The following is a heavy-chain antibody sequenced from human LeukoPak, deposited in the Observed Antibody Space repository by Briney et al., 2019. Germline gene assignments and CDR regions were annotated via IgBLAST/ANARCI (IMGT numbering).Heavy chain of an antibody. Sequence: PGGSLRLSCAASGFTFSNAWMSWVRQAPGKGLEWVGRIKSKTDGGTTDYAAPVKRRFTISRDDSKNTLYLQMNSLKTEDTAVYYCTTEGGVEDYFDYWGQGTLVTVSS. V-gene: IGHV3-15*01. CDR2: IKSKTDGGTT. CDR3: TTEGGVEDYFDY. J-gene: IGHJ4*02. CDR1: GFTFSNAW. D-gene: IGHD1-1*01.